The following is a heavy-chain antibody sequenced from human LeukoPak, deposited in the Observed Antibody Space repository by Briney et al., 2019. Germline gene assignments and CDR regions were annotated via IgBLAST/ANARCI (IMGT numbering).Heavy chain of an antibody. CDR3: ARGDYYDSSGHTKFDY. V-gene: IGHV1-2*02. CDR2: INPNSGGT. CDR1: GYTFTGYY. Sequence: ASVKVSCKASGYTFTGYYMHWVRQAPGQGLEWMGWINPNSGGTNYAQKFQGRVTMTRDTSISTAYMELSRLRSDDTAVYYCARGDYYDSSGHTKFDYWGQGTLVTVSS. D-gene: IGHD3-22*01. J-gene: IGHJ4*02.